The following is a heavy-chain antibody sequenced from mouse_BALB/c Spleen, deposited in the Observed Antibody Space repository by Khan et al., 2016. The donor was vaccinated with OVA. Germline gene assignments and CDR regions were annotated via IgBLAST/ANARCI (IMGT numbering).Heavy chain of an antibody. J-gene: IGHJ4*01. CDR2: INTRSGYY. Sequence: QIQLVQSGAELARPGASVKMSCEASGYTFTSNTMHWVKQRPGQGLEWIGYINTRSGYYNYNQKYKDMATLTADKSSSTAYMQLSSLTSEDSAVYYCARRTTGYAIDYWGQGTSVIVSA. D-gene: IGHD2-14*01. CDR3: ARRTTGYAIDY. CDR1: GYTFTSNT. V-gene: IGHV1-4*01.